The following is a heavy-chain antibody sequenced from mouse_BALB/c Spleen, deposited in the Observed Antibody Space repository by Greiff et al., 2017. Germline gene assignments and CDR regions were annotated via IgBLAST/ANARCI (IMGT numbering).Heavy chain of an antibody. J-gene: IGHJ4*01. D-gene: IGHD2-10*01. V-gene: IGHV1-7*01. CDR3: ARREPTRAMDY. CDR2: INPSTGYT. CDR1: GYTFTSYW. Sequence: ESGAELAKPGASVKMSCKASGYTFTSYWMHWVKQRPGQGLEWIGYINPSTGYTEYNQKFKDKATLTADKSSSTAYMQLSSLTSEDSAVYYCARREPTRAMDYWGQGTSVTVSS.